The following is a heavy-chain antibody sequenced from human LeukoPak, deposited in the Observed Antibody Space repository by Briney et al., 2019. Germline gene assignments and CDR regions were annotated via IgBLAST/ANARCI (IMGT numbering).Heavy chain of an antibody. Sequence: SETLSLTCAVYCGSFSGYYWSWLRQPPGKGLEWIGEINHSGSTNYNPSLKSRVTISVDTSKNQFSLKLSSVTAADTAVYYCARRPDYYDSSGYGLPFYYYYGMDVWGQGTTVTVSS. V-gene: IGHV4-34*01. CDR2: INHSGST. D-gene: IGHD3-22*01. J-gene: IGHJ6*02. CDR1: CGSFSGYY. CDR3: ARRPDYYDSSGYGLPFYYYYGMDV.